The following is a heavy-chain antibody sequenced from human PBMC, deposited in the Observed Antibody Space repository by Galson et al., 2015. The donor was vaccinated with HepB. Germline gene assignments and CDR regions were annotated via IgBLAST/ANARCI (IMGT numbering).Heavy chain of an antibody. CDR3: ARSYGGELLYVDY. CDR1: GFTFSSYA. Sequence: SLRLSCAASGFTFSSYAMHWVRQAPGKGLEWVAVISYDGSNKYYADSVKGRFTISRDNSKNTLYLQMNSLRAEDTAVYYCARSYGGELLYVDYWGQGTLVTVSS. V-gene: IGHV3-30*04. D-gene: IGHD3-10*01. CDR2: ISYDGSNK. J-gene: IGHJ4*02.